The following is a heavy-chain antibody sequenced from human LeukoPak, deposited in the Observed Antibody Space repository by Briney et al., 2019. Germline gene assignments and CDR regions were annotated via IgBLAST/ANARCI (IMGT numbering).Heavy chain of an antibody. J-gene: IGHJ4*02. CDR3: ARDLSGVAGYTYGRGIDY. CDR2: IKYNGNEK. CDR1: GFTFSVSW. Sequence: GGSLRLSCAASGFTFSVSWMSWVRQAPGKGLEWVANIKYNGNEKYYVDSVKGRFTISRDNAKTSLYLQMNSLRAEDTAVYYCARDLSGVAGYTYGRGIDYWGQGTLVTVSS. V-gene: IGHV3-7*01. D-gene: IGHD5-18*01.